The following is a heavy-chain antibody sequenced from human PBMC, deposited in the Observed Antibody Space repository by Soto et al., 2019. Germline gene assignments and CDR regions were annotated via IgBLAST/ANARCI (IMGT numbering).Heavy chain of an antibody. J-gene: IGHJ4*02. CDR1: GGSFKSGSYS. CDR3: ARDFAYFDS. Sequence: QVQLQESGPGLVKPSETLSLTCTVSGGSFKSGSYSWSWIRQPPGKGLEWIGYVYHTGRTSYNPSLKSRVSISMDTSKNQFSLNLDSVTAADTAMYFCARDFAYFDSWGQGTLVTVSS. V-gene: IGHV4-61*01. D-gene: IGHD3-3*01. CDR2: VYHTGRT.